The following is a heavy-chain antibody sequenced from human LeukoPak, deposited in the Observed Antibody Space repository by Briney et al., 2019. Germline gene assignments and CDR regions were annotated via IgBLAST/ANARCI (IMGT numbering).Heavy chain of an antibody. J-gene: IGHJ4*02. Sequence: PSETLSLTCTVSGGPIGSFYWSWIRQPPGKGLEWIGYIFYSGSTNYNPSLKSRVTISVDTSKSQFSLKLSSVTAADTAVYYCARGWGSSWYYFDYWGQGTLVTVSS. CDR1: GGPIGSFY. CDR3: ARGWGSSWYYFDY. CDR2: IFYSGST. D-gene: IGHD6-13*01. V-gene: IGHV4-59*01.